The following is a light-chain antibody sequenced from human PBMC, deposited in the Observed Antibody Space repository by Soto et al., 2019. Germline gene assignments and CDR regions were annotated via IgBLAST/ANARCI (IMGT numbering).Light chain of an antibody. CDR1: EDISNY. Sequence: DIQMTQSPSSLSASVGDRVTITCRASEDISNYLAWYQQKPGKVPKLLIYGASTLQSGFPSRFSGSGSGTDFTLTISSLQTEDVATYYCHNYNRAPWTFGQVTKVESK. CDR2: GAS. CDR3: HNYNRAPWT. V-gene: IGKV1-27*01. J-gene: IGKJ1*01.